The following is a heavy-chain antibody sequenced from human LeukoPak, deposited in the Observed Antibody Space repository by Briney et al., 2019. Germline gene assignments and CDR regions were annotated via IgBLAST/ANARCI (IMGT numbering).Heavy chain of an antibody. V-gene: IGHV4-30-4*08. CDR1: GGSISSGDYY. CDR2: IYYSGRT. Sequence: SETLSLTCTVSGGSISSGDYYWNWIRQPPGKGLEWIGYIYYSGRTYYNPSLKSRFTISVDTSKNQFSLKLSSVNAADTAVYYCARLVLMVYAIDYWGQGTLVTVSS. J-gene: IGHJ4*02. CDR3: ARLVLMVYAIDY. D-gene: IGHD2-8*01.